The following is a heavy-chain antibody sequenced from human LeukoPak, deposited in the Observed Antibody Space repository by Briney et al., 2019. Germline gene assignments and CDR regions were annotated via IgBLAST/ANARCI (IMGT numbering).Heavy chain of an antibody. CDR2: IKQDGSEK. V-gene: IGHV3-7*01. J-gene: IGHJ5*02. CDR3: ARETSSWHRTEGRFDP. Sequence: GGSLRLSCAASGFPFSTFWMTWVRQAPGKGLEWVANIKQDGSEKYYVDSVEGRFSISRDNAQNSVFLQMNSLRAEDTAVYYCARETSSWHRTEGRFDPWGQGTRVTVSS. CDR1: GFPFSTFW. D-gene: IGHD6-13*01.